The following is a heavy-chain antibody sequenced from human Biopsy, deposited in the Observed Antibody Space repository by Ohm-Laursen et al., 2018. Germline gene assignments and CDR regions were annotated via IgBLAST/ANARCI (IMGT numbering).Heavy chain of an antibody. V-gene: IGHV1-2*02. Sequence: ASVKVSCKASGYSFTGYYIHWVRQAPGQGLEWMGWIIPNRGATKYAQKFQGRVTMSRDTSITTVYLELNTLRSDDTAVYYCARGGVVPTVTRFDPWGQGTQVTVSS. D-gene: IGHD3-10*01. J-gene: IGHJ5*02. CDR1: GYSFTGYY. CDR3: ARGGVVPTVTRFDP. CDR2: IIPNRGAT.